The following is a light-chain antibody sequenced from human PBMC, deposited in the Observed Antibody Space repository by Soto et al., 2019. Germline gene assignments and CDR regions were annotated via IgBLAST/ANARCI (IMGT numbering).Light chain of an antibody. J-gene: IGKJ4*01. CDR1: QGISSY. CDR3: QQYYSYPRT. V-gene: IGKV1-8*01. Sequence: AIRMTQSPSSFSASTGDRVTITCRGSQGISSYLAWYQQKPGKAPKLLIYAASTLQSGVPSRISRSGSGTDFTLTLSCLQSEYFATYYCQQYYSYPRTFGGGTKVEIK. CDR2: AAS.